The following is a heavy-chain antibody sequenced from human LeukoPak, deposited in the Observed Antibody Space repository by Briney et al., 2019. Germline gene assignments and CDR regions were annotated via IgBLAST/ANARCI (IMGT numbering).Heavy chain of an antibody. Sequence: ASVKVSCKASGYTFTSYDINWVRQATGQGLEWMGWMNPNSGNTGYAQKFQGRVTMTRNTSISTAYMELSSLRSEDTAVYYCARGRPYEDIVVVPAATHDYWGQGTLVTVSS. V-gene: IGHV1-8*01. CDR3: ARGRPYEDIVVVPAATHDY. D-gene: IGHD2-2*01. J-gene: IGHJ4*02. CDR1: GYTFTSYD. CDR2: MNPNSGNT.